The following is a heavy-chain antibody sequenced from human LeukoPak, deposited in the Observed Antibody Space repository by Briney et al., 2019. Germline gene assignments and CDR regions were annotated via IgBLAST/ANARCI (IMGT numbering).Heavy chain of an antibody. J-gene: IGHJ4*02. D-gene: IGHD6-19*01. V-gene: IGHV1-18*04. CDR1: GYTFTGNY. CDR3: ARGSVAGHRSFDY. Sequence: ASVKVSCKSSGYTFTGNYMHWVRQAPGQGLEWMGWISAYNGNTNYAQKLQGRVTMTTDTSTSTAYMELRSLRSDDTAVYYCARGSVAGHRSFDYWGQGTLVTVSS. CDR2: ISAYNGNT.